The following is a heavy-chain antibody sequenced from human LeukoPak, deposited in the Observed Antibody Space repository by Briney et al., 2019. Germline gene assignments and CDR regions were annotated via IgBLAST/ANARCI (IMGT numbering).Heavy chain of an antibody. CDR3: ARDMTSIMGAGNFQH. V-gene: IGHV1-8*02. CDR2: MNPNSGNT. J-gene: IGHJ1*01. D-gene: IGHD2-8*01. Sequence: ASVKVSCKASGYTFTSYGISWVRQAPGQGLEWMGWMNPNSGNTGYAQKFQGRVTMTRNTSISTAYMELSSLRSEDTAVYYCARDMTSIMGAGNFQHWGQGTLVTVSS. CDR1: GYTFTSYG.